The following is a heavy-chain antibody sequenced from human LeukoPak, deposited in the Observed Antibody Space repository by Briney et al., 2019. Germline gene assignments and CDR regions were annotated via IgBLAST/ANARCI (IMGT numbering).Heavy chain of an antibody. J-gene: IGHJ3*02. CDR3: ASDNYCSSTSCYYNAFDI. CDR2: ISGSGGST. Sequence: SGGSLRLSCAASGFTFSNYAMRWVRQAPGKGLEWASAISGSGGSTYYADSVKGRFSISRDNSKNTLYLQMNSLRAEDTAVYYCASDNYCSSTSCYYNAFDIWGQGTMVTVSS. D-gene: IGHD2-2*01. CDR1: GFTFSNYA. V-gene: IGHV3-23*01.